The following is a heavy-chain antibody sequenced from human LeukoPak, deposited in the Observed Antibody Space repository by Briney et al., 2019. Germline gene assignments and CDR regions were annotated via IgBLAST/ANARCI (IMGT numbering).Heavy chain of an antibody. CDR3: ARVGRAHYSSSATSFWFDP. D-gene: IGHD6-6*01. CDR2: INSDGSST. V-gene: IGHV3-74*01. CDR1: GFTFSSYW. J-gene: IGHJ5*02. Sequence: GGSLRLSCAASGFTFSSYWMHWVRQAPGKGLVWVSRINSDGSSTSYADSVKGRFTISRDNAKNTLYLQMNSLRAEDTAVYYCARVGRAHYSSSATSFWFDPWGQGTLVTVSS.